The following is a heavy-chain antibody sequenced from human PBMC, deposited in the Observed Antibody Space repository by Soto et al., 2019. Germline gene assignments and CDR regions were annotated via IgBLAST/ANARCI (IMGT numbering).Heavy chain of an antibody. CDR2: ISSSSSYI. CDR1: GFTLSGYA. J-gene: IGHJ2*01. V-gene: IGHV3-21*01. D-gene: IGHD2-2*01. Sequence: EVQLVESGGGLVKPGGSLRLSCAASGFTLSGYAMDWVRQAPGKGLEWVSSISSSSSYIYYADSVKGRFTISRDNAKNSLYLRMNGLRAEDAAVYYCARMACISTSCYGGDWYFDLWGRGTLVTVSS. CDR3: ARMACISTSCYGGDWYFDL.